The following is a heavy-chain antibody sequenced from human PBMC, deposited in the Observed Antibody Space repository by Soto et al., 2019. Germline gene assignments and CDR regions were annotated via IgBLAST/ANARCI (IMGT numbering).Heavy chain of an antibody. D-gene: IGHD3-3*01. CDR1: GFTFSNAW. J-gene: IGHJ4*02. Sequence: GGSLRLSCAASGFTFSNAWMSWVRQAPGKGLEWVGRIKSKTDGGTTDYAAPVKGRFTISRDDSKNTLYLQMNSLKTEDTAVYYCTAKSQDYDFWSGYLYYFDYWGQGTLVTVSS. V-gene: IGHV3-15*01. CDR3: TAKSQDYDFWSGYLYYFDY. CDR2: IKSKTDGGTT.